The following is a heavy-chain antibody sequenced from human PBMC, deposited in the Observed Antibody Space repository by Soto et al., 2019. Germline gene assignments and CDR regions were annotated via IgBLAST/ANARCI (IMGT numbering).Heavy chain of an antibody. CDR2: INSEGTTT. J-gene: IGHJ4*02. CDR3: GRAAGGTVIGDH. Sequence: EVQLVESGGGSVQSGGSLRLSCAASGFTFSSYWMQWVRQAPGKGLVWVSRINSEGTTTFYADSVKGRFTISRDNAKNTLYLHTNSPRADGRAVYYCGRAAGGTVIGDHLGEGNLVTVSS. V-gene: IGHV3-74*01. CDR1: GFTFSSYW. D-gene: IGHD1-7*01.